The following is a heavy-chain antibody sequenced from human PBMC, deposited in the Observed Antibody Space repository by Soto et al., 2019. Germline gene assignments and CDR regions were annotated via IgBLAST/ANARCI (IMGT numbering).Heavy chain of an antibody. D-gene: IGHD2-8*02. CDR3: ARDKITGLFDY. V-gene: IGHV4-34*01. CDR1: GGSFSGYY. Sequence: SETLSLTCAVYGGSFSGYYWTWIRQPPGTGLEWIGEINHSGSTNYNPSLKSRVTFSVDTSKNQFSLKLTSVTAADTAVYYCARDKITGLFDYWGQGTLVTVSS. CDR2: INHSGST. J-gene: IGHJ4*02.